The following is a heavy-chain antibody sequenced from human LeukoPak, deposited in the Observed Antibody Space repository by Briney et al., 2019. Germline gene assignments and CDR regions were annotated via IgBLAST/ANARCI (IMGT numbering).Heavy chain of an antibody. D-gene: IGHD2-15*01. CDR2: IGTAGDT. Sequence: GGSLRLSCAASGFTFSSYDMHWVRQAPGKGLERVSGIGTAGDTYYPGSIRGRFTFSRENAKNSLFLQMNGLRVGDTAVYYCARGSYCSGGGCSPVGAFDIWGQGTVVTVSS. V-gene: IGHV3-13*01. CDR3: ARGSYCSGGGCSPVGAFDI. CDR1: GFTFSSYD. J-gene: IGHJ3*02.